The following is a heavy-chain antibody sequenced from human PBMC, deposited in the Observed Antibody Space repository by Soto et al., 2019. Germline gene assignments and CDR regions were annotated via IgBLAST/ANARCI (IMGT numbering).Heavy chain of an antibody. CDR2: VGGGGDNT. Sequence: EVQLLESGGGLVQPGGSLRLSCAASGFTFSSYSMNWVRQAPGKGLEWVASVGGGGDNTFYADSVKGRFTISRDDSQNTLYLQMNRPRADDTALYFCAKRDSGSGRSPPLINYWGQGTLVTVSS. CDR1: GFTFSSYS. D-gene: IGHD3-10*01. CDR3: AKRDSGSGRSPPLINY. J-gene: IGHJ4*02. V-gene: IGHV3-23*01.